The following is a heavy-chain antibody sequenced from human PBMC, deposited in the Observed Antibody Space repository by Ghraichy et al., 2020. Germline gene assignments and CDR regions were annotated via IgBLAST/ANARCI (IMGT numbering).Heavy chain of an antibody. Sequence: SQTLSLTCAVSGASISSSHHYWGWIRLPPGKGLEWIATIYYRGTTYYNPSLQSRATISVDTSRNQFSLKLNSVAAADTALYFCARRFTRVGGVIIGGVAFDSWGLGTLVTVSS. V-gene: IGHV4-39*01. CDR1: GASISSSHHY. CDR2: IYYRGTT. CDR3: ARRFTRVGGVIIGGVAFDS. J-gene: IGHJ4*02. D-gene: IGHD3-10*01.